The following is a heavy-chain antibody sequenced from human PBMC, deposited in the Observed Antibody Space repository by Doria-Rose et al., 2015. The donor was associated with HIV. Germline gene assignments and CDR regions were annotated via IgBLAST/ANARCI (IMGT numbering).Heavy chain of an antibody. CDR3: ARIKSSRWYHKYYFDF. D-gene: IGHD6-13*01. Sequence: YGPVLVKPTETLTLTCTVSGVSLSSPGMGVSRIHQPPGKALEWLANIFSDDERSYKTSLKSRLTISRGTSKSQVVLTMTDVDPVDTATYYCARIKSSRWYHKYYFDFWGQGTLVIVSA. CDR2: IFSDDER. J-gene: IGHJ4*02. V-gene: IGHV2-26*01. CDR1: GVSLSSPGMG.